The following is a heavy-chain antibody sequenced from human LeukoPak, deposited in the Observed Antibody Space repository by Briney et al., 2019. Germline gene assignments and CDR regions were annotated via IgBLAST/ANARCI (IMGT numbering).Heavy chain of an antibody. J-gene: IGHJ4*02. CDR2: VSGSGDRM. CDR3: AKAAAAPGFDF. Sequence: GGSLRLSCAASGFTSSSYALNWVRQAPGKGLEWVATVSGSGDRMYHADSVKGRFTISRDNSKNTIYLQMNSLRAEDTALYYCAKAAAAPGFDFWGQGALVTVSS. V-gene: IGHV3-23*01. CDR1: GFTSSSYA. D-gene: IGHD6-13*01.